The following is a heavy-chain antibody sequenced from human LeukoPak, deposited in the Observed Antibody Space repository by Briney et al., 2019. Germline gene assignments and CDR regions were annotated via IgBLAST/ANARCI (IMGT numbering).Heavy chain of an antibody. CDR3: ARGGHFFDV. CDR1: GGSISSYY. D-gene: IGHD3-16*01. Sequence: SETLSLTCTVSGGSISSYYWSWLRQPAGKGLECLGVIYTTGSTNYNPSLKSRVTVSRDTSKNQFSLKLTSVTAADTAVYYCARGGHFFDVWGKGTMVTVSS. CDR2: IYTTGST. J-gene: IGHJ6*03. V-gene: IGHV4-4*07.